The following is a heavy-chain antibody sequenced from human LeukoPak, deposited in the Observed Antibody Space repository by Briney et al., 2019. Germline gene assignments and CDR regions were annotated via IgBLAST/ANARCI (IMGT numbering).Heavy chain of an antibody. CDR1: GFTFSNYN. J-gene: IGHJ4*02. CDR3: ARQFAY. CDR2: ISGISTTI. Sequence: GGSLRLSCAASGFTFSNYNMNWVRQAPGKGLEWVSHISGISTTIYYADSVKGRFTVSRDNAKNSLYLQMNSLRDEDTAVYYCARQFAYWGQGTLVTVSS. V-gene: IGHV3-48*02. D-gene: IGHD5-24*01.